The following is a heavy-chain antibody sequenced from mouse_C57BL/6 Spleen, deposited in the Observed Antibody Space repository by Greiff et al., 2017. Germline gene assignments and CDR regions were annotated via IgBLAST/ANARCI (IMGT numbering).Heavy chain of an antibody. V-gene: IGHV5-16*01. Sequence: EVHVVESEGGLVQPGSSMKLSCTASGFTFSDYYMAWVRQVPEKGLEWVANINYDGSSTYYTDSLKSRFIISRDKAKNILYLQMSSLKSEDTATYYGARASLRAMEYWGQGTSVTVSA. CDR1: GFTFSDYY. CDR3: ARASLRAMEY. CDR2: INYDGSST. J-gene: IGHJ4*01.